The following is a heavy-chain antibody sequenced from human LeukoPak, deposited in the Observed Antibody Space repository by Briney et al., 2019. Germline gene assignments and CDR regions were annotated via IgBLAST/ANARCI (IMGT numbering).Heavy chain of an antibody. V-gene: IGHV4-34*01. CDR2: INHSGST. D-gene: IGHD3-10*01. Sequence: SETLSLTCAVYGGSFSDYYWSWIRQPPGKGLEWIGVINHSGSTNYSTSLKSRVTISVDTSKNQFSLKLSSVTAADTAVYYCARETMVRGVLYYYYMDVWGKGSTVTVSS. J-gene: IGHJ6*03. CDR3: ARETMVRGVLYYYYMDV. CDR1: GGSFSDYY.